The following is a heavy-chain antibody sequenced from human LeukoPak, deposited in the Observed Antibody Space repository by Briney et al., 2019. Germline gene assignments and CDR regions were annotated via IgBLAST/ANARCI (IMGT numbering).Heavy chain of an antibody. CDR3: ARDHRWGFDY. J-gene: IGHJ4*02. CDR1: GFTFSSYG. Sequence: GGSLRLSCAVSGFTFSSYGMSWVRQAPGKGLEWVSAIRGSGGSTYYADSVKGRFTISRDISKNTLYLQMNSLRAEDTAVYYCARDHRWGFDYWGRGTLVTVSS. D-gene: IGHD7-27*01. V-gene: IGHV3-23*01. CDR2: IRGSGGST.